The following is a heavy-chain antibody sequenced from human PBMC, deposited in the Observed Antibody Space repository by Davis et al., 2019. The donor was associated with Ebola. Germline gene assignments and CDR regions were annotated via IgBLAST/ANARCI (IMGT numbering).Heavy chain of an antibody. CDR2: INAGNGNT. D-gene: IGHD6-19*01. J-gene: IGHJ4*02. CDR1: GYTFTSYA. Sequence: ASVKVSCKASGYTFTSYAMHWVRQAPGQRLEWMGWINAGNGNTKYSQKFQGRVTMTRNTSISTAYMELSSLRSEDTAVYYCARGTLFSGWYYWGQGTLVTVSS. V-gene: IGHV1-3*01. CDR3: ARGTLFSGWYY.